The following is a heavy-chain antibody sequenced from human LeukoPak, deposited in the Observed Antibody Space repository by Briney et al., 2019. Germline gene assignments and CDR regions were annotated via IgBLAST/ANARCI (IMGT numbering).Heavy chain of an antibody. CDR2: ISGSGFSI. V-gene: IGHV3-48*01. D-gene: IGHD6-13*01. Sequence: GGSLRLSCTVSGFTLSNFSMKWVRQAPAKGLEWVSYISGSGFSIHYADSVKGRFTFSRDNAKNSLYLQMNSLRAEDTAVYYWVRDRGYSSSWYSDYWGQGTLVTVSS. CDR1: GFTLSNFS. J-gene: IGHJ4*02. CDR3: VRDRGYSSSWYSDY.